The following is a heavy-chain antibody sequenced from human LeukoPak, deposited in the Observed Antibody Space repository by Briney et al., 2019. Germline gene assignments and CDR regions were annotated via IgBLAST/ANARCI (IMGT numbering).Heavy chain of an antibody. CDR2: IIPIFGTA. CDR1: GGTFSSYA. Sequence: ASVNVSCKASGGTFSSYAINWVRQAPGQGLEWVGGIIPIFGTANYAQKFQGRATITADESKSTVYMELSSVRSEDTAVYCCARDDNSGSYPAWWGQGTLVTVSS. CDR3: ARDDNSGSYPAW. V-gene: IGHV1-69*13. D-gene: IGHD1-26*01. J-gene: IGHJ4*02.